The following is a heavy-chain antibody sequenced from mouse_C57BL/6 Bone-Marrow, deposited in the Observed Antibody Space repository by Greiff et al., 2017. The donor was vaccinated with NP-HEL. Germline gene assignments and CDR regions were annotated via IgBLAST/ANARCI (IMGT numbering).Heavy chain of an antibody. V-gene: IGHV1-7*01. D-gene: IGHD2-4*01. CDR1: GYTFTSYW. CDR3: AIYYDYDYFDY. J-gene: IGHJ2*01. Sequence: VQVVESGAELAKPGASVKLSCKASGYTFTSYWMHWVKQRPGQGLEWIGYINPSSGYTKYNQKFKDKATLTADKSSSTAYMQLSSLTYEDSAVYYCAIYYDYDYFDYWGQGTTLTVSS. CDR2: INPSSGYT.